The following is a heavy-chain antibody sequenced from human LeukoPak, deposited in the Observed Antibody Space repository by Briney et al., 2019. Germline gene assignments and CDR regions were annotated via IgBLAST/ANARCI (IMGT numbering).Heavy chain of an antibody. V-gene: IGHV3-48*01. CDR2: ISSSSGTI. CDR1: GFTFSSYG. CDR3: ARDAEYSSSRFLDY. J-gene: IGHJ4*02. Sequence: PGRSLRLSCEASGFTFSSYGMHWVRQAPGKGLEWVSDISSSSGTIYYAESVKGRFTTSRDNAKDSLFLQMNSLRTDDTAVYYCARDAEYSSSRFLDYWGQGTLVTVSS. D-gene: IGHD6-6*01.